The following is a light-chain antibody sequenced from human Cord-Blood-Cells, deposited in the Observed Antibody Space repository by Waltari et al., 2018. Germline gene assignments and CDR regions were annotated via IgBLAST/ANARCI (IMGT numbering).Light chain of an antibody. CDR3: AAWDDSLSGWV. CDR1: SSNIGSNY. J-gene: IGLJ3*02. V-gene: IGLV1-47*01. Sequence: QSVLTQPPSASGTPGQRVTISCSGSSSNIGSNYVYWYKQLPGTAPNLLIYRNNPRPSGVPDRFSGSKSGTSASLAISGLRSEDEADYYCAAWDDSLSGWVFGGGTKLTVL. CDR2: RNN.